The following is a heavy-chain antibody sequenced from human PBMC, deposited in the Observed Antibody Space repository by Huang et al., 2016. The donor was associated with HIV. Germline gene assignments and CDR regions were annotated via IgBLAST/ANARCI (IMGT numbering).Heavy chain of an antibody. J-gene: IGHJ4*02. CDR3: ASSPREVFGVFDY. Sequence: QVQLVQSGSELKKPGASVKVSCKSSGYTFTSYAMNWVRLAPGQGLEWSGWINPNTRTPTTAKGFTGRLVFSLDTSVRTEYLQISSLKAEATAVYYCASSPREVFGVFDYWGQGTLVTVSS. CDR2: INPNTRTP. CDR1: GYTFTSYA. D-gene: IGHD3-3*01. V-gene: IGHV7-4-1*02.